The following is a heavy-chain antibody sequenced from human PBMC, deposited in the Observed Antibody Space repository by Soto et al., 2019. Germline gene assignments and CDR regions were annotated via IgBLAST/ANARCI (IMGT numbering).Heavy chain of an antibody. CDR1: GGSISSGDYY. Sequence: QVQLQESGPGLVKPSQTLSLTCTVSGGSISSGDYYWSWIRQPPGKGLEWIGYIYYSGSTYYNPXLXXRVTISVDTSKNQFSLKLSSVTAADTAVYYCAXXXXXXXXXXGXKXXXXXIWGQGTMVT. CDR3: AXXXXXXXXXXGXKXXXXXI. J-gene: IGHJ3*02. V-gene: IGHV4-30-4*08. CDR2: IYYSGST.